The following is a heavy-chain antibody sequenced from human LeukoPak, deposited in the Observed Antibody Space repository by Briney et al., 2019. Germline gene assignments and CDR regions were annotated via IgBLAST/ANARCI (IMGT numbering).Heavy chain of an antibody. D-gene: IGHD6-13*01. CDR1: GGSISSYY. CDR2: IYYSGST. J-gene: IGHJ4*02. CDR3: ARADSSSWYSLDY. V-gene: IGHV4-59*01. Sequence: SETLSLTCNVSGGSISSYYWNWIRQPPGKGLEWIGYIYYSGSTNYNPSLNSRVSISVDTSKNQFSLKLTSVTAADTAVHYCARADSSSWYSLDYWGQGTLVTVS.